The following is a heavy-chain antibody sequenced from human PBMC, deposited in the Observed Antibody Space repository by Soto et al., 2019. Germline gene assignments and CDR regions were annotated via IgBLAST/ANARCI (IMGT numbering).Heavy chain of an antibody. D-gene: IGHD3-22*01. J-gene: IGHJ4*02. CDR3: KVGYYDSSGPTPEGEN. Sequence: QVQLQESGPGLVKPSQTLSLTCTVSGGSISSGDYYWSWIRQPPGKGLEWIGYIYYRGSTYYNPSLKSRVTISVDTSKNQFSLKLSSVTAADTAVYYCKVGYYDSSGPTPEGENWGQGTLVTVSS. CDR1: GGSISSGDYY. V-gene: IGHV4-30-4*01. CDR2: IYYRGST.